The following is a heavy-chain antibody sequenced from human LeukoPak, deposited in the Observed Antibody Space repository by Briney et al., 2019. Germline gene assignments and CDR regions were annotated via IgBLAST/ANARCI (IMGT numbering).Heavy chain of an antibody. CDR2: IKQDGSEK. V-gene: IGHV3-7*01. Sequence: GGSLRLSCTASGFTFGDYAMSWFRQAPGKGLEWVANIKQDGSEKYYVDSVKGRFTISRDNAKNSLYLQVNSLRAEDTAVYYCARSPTFRGWFDPWGQGTLVTVSS. CDR3: ARSPTFRGWFDP. J-gene: IGHJ5*02. CDR1: GFTFGDYA. D-gene: IGHD2/OR15-2a*01.